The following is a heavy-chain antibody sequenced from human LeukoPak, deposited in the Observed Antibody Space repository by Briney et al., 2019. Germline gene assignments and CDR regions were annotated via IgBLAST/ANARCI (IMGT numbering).Heavy chain of an antibody. CDR3: ARELCSGGSCYGDY. Sequence: PSETLSLTCTVSGGSISSSSYYWGWIRQPPGKGLEWIGSIYYSGSTYYNPSLKSRVTISVDTSKNQFSLKLSSVTAADTAVYYCARELCSGGSCYGDYWGQGTLVTVSS. CDR1: GGSISSSSYY. J-gene: IGHJ4*02. CDR2: IYYSGST. D-gene: IGHD2-15*01. V-gene: IGHV4-39*07.